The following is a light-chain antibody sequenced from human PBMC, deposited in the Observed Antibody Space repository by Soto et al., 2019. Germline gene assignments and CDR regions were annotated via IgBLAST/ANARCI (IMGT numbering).Light chain of an antibody. CDR2: AAS. CDR3: QQLNSYPVT. CDR1: QGISSY. V-gene: IGKV1-9*01. J-gene: IGKJ3*01. Sequence: DIQLTQSPSFLSASVGDRVTITCRASQGISSYLAWYQQKPGKAPKLLIYAASTLQSGVPSRFSGSGSGTEFTLTISSLQPEYFATYYCQQLNSYPVTCGPGTRVD.